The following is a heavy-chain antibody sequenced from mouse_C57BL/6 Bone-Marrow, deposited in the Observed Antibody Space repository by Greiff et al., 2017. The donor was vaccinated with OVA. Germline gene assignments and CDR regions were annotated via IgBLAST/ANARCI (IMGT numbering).Heavy chain of an antibody. D-gene: IGHD1-1*01. V-gene: IGHV1-59*01. Sequence: VQLQQPGAELVRPGPSVKLSCKASGYTFTSYWMHWVKQRPGQGLEWIGVIDPSDSYTNYNQKFKGKATLTVDTSSSTAYMQLSSLTSEDSAVYYCARKTTVVAPYAMDYWGQGTSVTVSS. CDR2: IDPSDSYT. CDR3: ARKTTVVAPYAMDY. J-gene: IGHJ4*01. CDR1: GYTFTSYW.